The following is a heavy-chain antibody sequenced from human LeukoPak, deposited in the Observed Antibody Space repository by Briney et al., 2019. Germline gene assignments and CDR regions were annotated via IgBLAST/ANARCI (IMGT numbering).Heavy chain of an antibody. CDR2: INWNGGST. Sequence: GGSLRLSCAASGFTFDDYAMHWVRQAPGKGLEWVSGINWNGGSTGYADSVKGRFTISRDNAKNSLYLQMNSLRAEDTALYYCARGRGVRGHYYYWYMDVWGKGTTVTVSS. J-gene: IGHJ6*03. D-gene: IGHD3-10*01. CDR1: GFTFDDYA. V-gene: IGHV3-20*04. CDR3: ARGRGVRGHYYYWYMDV.